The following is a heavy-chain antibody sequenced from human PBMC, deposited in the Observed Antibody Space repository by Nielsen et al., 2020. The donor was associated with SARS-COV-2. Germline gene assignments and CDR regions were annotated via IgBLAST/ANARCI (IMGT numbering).Heavy chain of an antibody. CDR3: ARGGSYDFWGGADY. V-gene: IGHV3-33*08. CDR2: IWYDGGKK. J-gene: IGHJ4*02. Sequence: GGSLRLSCAAPGFTVSRYNMNWVRQAPGKGLEWVAAIWYDGGKKYYADSVKGRFTISRDNSNNMLYLQMNSLRADDTAVYYCARGGSYDFWGGADYWGQGTLVTVSS. CDR1: GFTVSRYN. D-gene: IGHD3-3*01.